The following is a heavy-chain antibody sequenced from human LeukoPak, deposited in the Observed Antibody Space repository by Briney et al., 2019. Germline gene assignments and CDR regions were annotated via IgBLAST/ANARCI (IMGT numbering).Heavy chain of an antibody. CDR1: GGSISSSNYC. CDR3: ARSGETEAHWVDP. V-gene: IGHV4-39*07. Sequence: SETLSLTCTVSGGSISSSNYCWGRHPQPPGQGLVWVGSIYYSGSSYYNPSLKSRVTISVDTTKNQFSLKLSSVTAADTGVYYCARSGETEAHWVDPWGQGNLVTVSS. J-gene: IGHJ5*02. D-gene: IGHD3-10*01. CDR2: IYYSGSS.